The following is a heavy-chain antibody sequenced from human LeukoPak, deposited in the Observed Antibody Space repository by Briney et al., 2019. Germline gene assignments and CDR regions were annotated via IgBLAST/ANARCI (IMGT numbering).Heavy chain of an antibody. Sequence: GGSLRLSCAASGFTFDDHGMSWVRQVPGKGLEWVSGIKWNGGSTGYADSVKGRFTISRDNSKNTLYLQMNSLRADDTAVYYCAKDFRAKSGSGSYGWFDPWGQGTLVTVSS. CDR1: GFTFDDHG. J-gene: IGHJ5*02. CDR2: IKWNGGST. CDR3: AKDFRAKSGSGSYGWFDP. D-gene: IGHD3-10*01. V-gene: IGHV3-20*04.